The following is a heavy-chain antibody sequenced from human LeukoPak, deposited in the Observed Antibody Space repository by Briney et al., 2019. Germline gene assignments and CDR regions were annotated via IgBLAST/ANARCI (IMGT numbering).Heavy chain of an antibody. J-gene: IGHJ4*02. Sequence: GGSLRLSCAASGFTFSSYAMSWVRQAPGKGLEWVSAISGSGGSTYYADSVKGRFTISRDNSKNTLYLQMNSLRAEDTAVYYCAKRKSSYYYDSSGYCLDYWGQGTLVTVSS. CDR1: GFTFSSYA. CDR3: AKRKSSYYYDSSGYCLDY. D-gene: IGHD3-22*01. CDR2: ISGSGGST. V-gene: IGHV3-23*01.